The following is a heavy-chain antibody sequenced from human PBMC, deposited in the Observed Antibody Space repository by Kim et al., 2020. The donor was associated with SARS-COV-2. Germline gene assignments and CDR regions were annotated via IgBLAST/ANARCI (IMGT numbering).Heavy chain of an antibody. CDR2: INAGNGNT. CDR3: ARGVGLELPGYYGMDV. CDR1: GYTFTSYA. V-gene: IGHV1-3*01. Sequence: ASVKVSCKASGYTFTSYAMHWVRQAPGQRLEWMGWINAGNGNTKYSQKFQGRVTITRDTSASTAYMELSSLRSEDTAVYYCARGVGLELPGYYGMDVWGQGTTVTVSS. J-gene: IGHJ6*02. D-gene: IGHD1-7*01.